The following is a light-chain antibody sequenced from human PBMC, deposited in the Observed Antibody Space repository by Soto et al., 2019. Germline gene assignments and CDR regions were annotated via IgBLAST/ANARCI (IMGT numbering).Light chain of an antibody. CDR1: SSDVGGYKY. J-gene: IGLJ1*01. V-gene: IGLV2-8*01. CDR3: SAYAGSNNFV. CDR2: EVS. Sequence: QSALTQPPSASGSLGQSVTISCTGTSSDVGGYKYVSWYQQHPGKAPKLIIYEVSQRPSGVPDRFSGSKSGNTASLTVSGLQTEDEADYYCSAYAGSNNFVFGSGTKVTVL.